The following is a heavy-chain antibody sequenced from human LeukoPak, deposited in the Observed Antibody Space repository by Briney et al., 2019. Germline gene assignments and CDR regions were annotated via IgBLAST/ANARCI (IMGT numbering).Heavy chain of an antibody. CDR2: NNPNSGGT. CDR3: ASRASGTVTPHDY. V-gene: IGHV1-2*06. J-gene: IGHJ4*02. CDR1: GYTFTGYY. Sequence: ASVKVSCKASGYTFTGYYMHWVRQAPGQGLEWMGRNNPNSGGTNYAQKFQGRVTMTRDTSISTAYMELSRLRSDDTAVSYCASRASGTVTPHDYWGQGTLATVSS. D-gene: IGHD4-17*01.